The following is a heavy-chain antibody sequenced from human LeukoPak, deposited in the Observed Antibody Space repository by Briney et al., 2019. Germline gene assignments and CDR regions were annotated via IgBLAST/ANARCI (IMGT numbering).Heavy chain of an antibody. CDR3: ARANIAAAGTGDDAFDT. D-gene: IGHD6-13*01. Sequence: ASVKVSCKASGYTFTSYYMHWLRQAPGQGLEWMGVINPSGGSTSYAQKFQGRVTMTRDTSTSTVYMELSSLRSEDTAVYYCARANIAAAGTGDDAFDTWGQGTMVTVSS. V-gene: IGHV1-46*01. J-gene: IGHJ3*02. CDR1: GYTFTSYY. CDR2: INPSGGST.